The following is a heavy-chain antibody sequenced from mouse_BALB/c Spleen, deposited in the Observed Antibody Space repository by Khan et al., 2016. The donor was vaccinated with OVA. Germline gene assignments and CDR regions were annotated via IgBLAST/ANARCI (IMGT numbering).Heavy chain of an antibody. V-gene: IGHV3-2*02. J-gene: IGHJ2*01. Sequence: EVQLQESGPGLVKPSQSLSLIFTVTCHSITSDYAWNWIRQFSGNKLEWMGYLSYSGNTKYNPSLKSRIPIIRDTSKNQFFLQLNYVTIEDSATYYCARIQGGDFDYWGQGTTLTVSS. CDR1: CHSITSDYA. CDR2: LSYSGNT. D-gene: IGHD3-2*02. CDR3: ARIQGGDFDY.